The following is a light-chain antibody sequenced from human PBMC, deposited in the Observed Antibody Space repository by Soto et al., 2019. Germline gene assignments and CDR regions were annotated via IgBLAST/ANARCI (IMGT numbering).Light chain of an antibody. CDR2: EVS. V-gene: IGLV2-14*01. CDR3: SSYTSSSPYV. CDR1: SSDVGGYNY. J-gene: IGLJ1*01. Sequence: QSVLTQPASVSGSPGRSITISCTGTSSDVGGYNYVSWYQQHPGKAPKLMIYEVSNRPSGVSNRFSGSKSGNTASLTISGPQAEDEADYYCSSYTSSSPYVFGTGTKVTVL.